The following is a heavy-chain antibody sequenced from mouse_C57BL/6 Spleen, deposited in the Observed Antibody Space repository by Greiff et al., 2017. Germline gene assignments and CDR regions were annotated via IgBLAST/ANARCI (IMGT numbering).Heavy chain of an antibody. CDR3: CQMRGFCAMDY. J-gene: IGHJ4*01. V-gene: IGHV8-5*01. CDR2: IWWNDDK. CDR1: GFSLSTSNMG. Sequence: QVQLKESGPGILQPSQTLSLTCSFSGFSLSTSNMGIGWIRQPSGKGLEWLAHIWWNDDKSYNPSLKSRLTISKDTSNNQVFLMITSVETADTATYYFCQMRGFCAMDYWGRGTSVTVSS.